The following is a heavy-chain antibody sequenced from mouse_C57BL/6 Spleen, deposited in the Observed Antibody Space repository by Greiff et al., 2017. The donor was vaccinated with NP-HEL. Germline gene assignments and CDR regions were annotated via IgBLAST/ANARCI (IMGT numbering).Heavy chain of an antibody. D-gene: IGHD1-1*01. CDR3: ARYISYSRGAMDD. CDR2: IRNKANGYTT. CDR1: GFTFTDYY. V-gene: IGHV7-3*01. J-gene: IGHJ4*01. Sequence: EVKLMESGGGLVQPGGSLSLSCAASGFTFTDYYMSWVRQPPGKALEWLGFIRNKANGYTTEYSVSVKGRFTISRDNYQSILYLQMNALRAKDSATYYCARYISYSRGAMDDWGQGTSVTVSS.